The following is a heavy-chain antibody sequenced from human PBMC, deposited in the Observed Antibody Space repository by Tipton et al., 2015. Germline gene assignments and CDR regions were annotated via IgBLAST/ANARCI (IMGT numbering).Heavy chain of an antibody. D-gene: IGHD3-22*01. CDR1: GFTFYTSA. V-gene: IGHV3-23*01. CDR3: ARETYYYDSSGSYFDY. J-gene: IGHJ4*02. Sequence: GSLRLSCAASGFTFYTSALSWVRQAPGKGLEWVSAISGRGASTFYADSVKGRFTISRDNSKNTLYLQMNSLRAEDTAVYYCARETYYYDSSGSYFDYWGQGTLVTVSS. CDR2: ISGRGAST.